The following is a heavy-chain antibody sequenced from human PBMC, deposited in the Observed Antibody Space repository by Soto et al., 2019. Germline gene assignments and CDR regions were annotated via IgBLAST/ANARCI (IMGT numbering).Heavy chain of an antibody. CDR2: INAGNVNT. D-gene: IGHD6-19*01. CDR3: ARFSIAVAGKAFDY. Sequence: QVQLVQSGAEVKKPGASVKVSCKASGYTFTSYAMHWVRQAPGQRLEWMGWINAGNVNTKYSQKFQGRVTITRDTSASTAYMELSSLRSEDTAVYYCARFSIAVAGKAFDYWGQGTLVTVSS. V-gene: IGHV1-3*01. J-gene: IGHJ4*02. CDR1: GYTFTSYA.